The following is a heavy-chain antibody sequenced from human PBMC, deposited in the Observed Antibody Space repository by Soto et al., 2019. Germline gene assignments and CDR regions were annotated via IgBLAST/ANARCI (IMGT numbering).Heavy chain of an antibody. Sequence: GGSLRLSCDASGYTFRSYAVSRVRQAAGRGLEWVSGIIGSGTSTYYAGSVKGRFTISRDNSKNTLFLQMNSLRAEDTAVYYCAKGKGLTVSSTNYWGQGTLVTVSS. D-gene: IGHD2-2*01. J-gene: IGHJ4*02. CDR1: GYTFRSYA. CDR3: AKGKGLTVSSTNY. CDR2: IIGSGTST. V-gene: IGHV3-23*01.